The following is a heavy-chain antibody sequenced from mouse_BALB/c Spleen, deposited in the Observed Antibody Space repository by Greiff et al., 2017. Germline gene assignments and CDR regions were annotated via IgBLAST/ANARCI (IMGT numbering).Heavy chain of an antibody. CDR2: INPSNGGT. J-gene: IGHJ4*01. D-gene: IGHD1-1*02. CDR1: GYTFTSYY. CDR3: TREGNYCGGGAVDY. Sequence: VQLQQSGAEPVKPGASVKLSCQASGYTFTSYYMYWVKQRPGQGLEWIGEINPSNGGTNFNAKFKSKATLTVDKSSSTAYMQLSSLASEDSAVYVCTREGNYCGGGAVDYWGQETSVAVTS. V-gene: IGHV1S81*02.